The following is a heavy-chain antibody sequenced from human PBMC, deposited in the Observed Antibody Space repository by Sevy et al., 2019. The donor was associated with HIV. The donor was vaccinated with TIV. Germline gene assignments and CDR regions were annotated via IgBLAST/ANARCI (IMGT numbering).Heavy chain of an antibody. Sequence: GGSLRLSCAASGFTFSSYAMSWVRQAPGKGLEWVSAISGSGGSTYYADSVKGRFTISRDNSKNTRYLQMNSLRAEDTAVYYCAKDHEYDYVWGSYRYTDYWGQGTLVTVSS. J-gene: IGHJ4*02. CDR3: AKDHEYDYVWGSYRYTDY. D-gene: IGHD3-16*02. CDR1: GFTFSSYA. V-gene: IGHV3-23*01. CDR2: ISGSGGST.